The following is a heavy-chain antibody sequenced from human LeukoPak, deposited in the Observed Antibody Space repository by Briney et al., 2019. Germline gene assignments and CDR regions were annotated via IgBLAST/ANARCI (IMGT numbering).Heavy chain of an antibody. CDR1: GFTFSSYA. V-gene: IGHV3-23*01. J-gene: IGHJ3*02. D-gene: IGHD6-25*01. CDR3: AREVAAGGKGIYDI. Sequence: GGSLRLSCEASGFTFSSYAMDWVRQAPGRGLEWVSALNHNGRNTYYADSVKGRFTISRDNSRNTLYLQMNTLRAVDTALYYCAREVAAGGKGIYDIWGQGTMVTVSS. CDR2: LNHNGRNT.